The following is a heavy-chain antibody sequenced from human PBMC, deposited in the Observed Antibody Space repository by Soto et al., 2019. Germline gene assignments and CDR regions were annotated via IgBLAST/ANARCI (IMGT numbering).Heavy chain of an antibody. D-gene: IGHD3-10*01. J-gene: IGHJ4*02. Sequence: QVQLQESGPGLVKPSQTLALTCTVSGGSISSGGYYWSWIRQHPGKGLEWMGYIYYSGSTYYNPSLKSRVTISADTSKNQFSLKLSSVTAADTAVYYCAVGGVFYGSGSYYGNFDYWGQGTLVTVSS. CDR1: GGSISSGGYY. CDR2: IYYSGST. CDR3: AVGGVFYGSGSYYGNFDY. V-gene: IGHV4-31*03.